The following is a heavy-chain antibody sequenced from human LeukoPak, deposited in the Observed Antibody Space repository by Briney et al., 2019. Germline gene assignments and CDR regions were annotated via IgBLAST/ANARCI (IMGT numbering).Heavy chain of an antibody. CDR1: GFPFSSYL. V-gene: IGHV3-74*01. CDR2: IATDGGGP. CDR3: VSGVGPYGGSPGGY. J-gene: IGHJ4*02. Sequence: GGSLRLSCQASGFPFSSYLMHWVRHAPGKGLVWVSRIATDGGGPIYAASVKGRFTISRDNTKNTLYLQMMSLTVEDTAVYFCVSGVGPYGGSPGGYWGQGTLVTVS. D-gene: IGHD2-15*01.